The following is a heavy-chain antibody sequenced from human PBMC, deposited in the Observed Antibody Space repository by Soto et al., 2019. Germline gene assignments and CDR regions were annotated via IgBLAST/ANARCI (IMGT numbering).Heavy chain of an antibody. CDR2: VYYSGST. J-gene: IGHJ4*02. Sequence: SETLSLTCTVSGGSISSSGFSWGWIRQPPGKGLEWIGSVYYSGSTYYNPSLESRVTISVDKSKNQFSLKLMSLSAADTAVYYCGRLEGLATISYYFDYWGQGALVTVSS. CDR3: GRLEGLATISYYFDY. CDR1: GGSISSSGFS. V-gene: IGHV4-39*01. D-gene: IGHD3-9*01.